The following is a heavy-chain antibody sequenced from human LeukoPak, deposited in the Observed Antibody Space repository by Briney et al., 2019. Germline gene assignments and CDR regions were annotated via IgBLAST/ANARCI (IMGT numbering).Heavy chain of an antibody. CDR2: IKQDGSEK. CDR3: ARDRHDYTHYFDY. J-gene: IGHJ4*02. Sequence: GGSLRLSCAASGFTFSSYWMAWVRQAPGKGLEWVANIKQDGSEKYYVDSVKGRFTISRDNAKNPLFLQMNSLRAEDTAVYYCARDRHDYTHYFDYWGQGTLVTVSS. CDR1: GFTFSSYW. D-gene: IGHD4-11*01. V-gene: IGHV3-7*01.